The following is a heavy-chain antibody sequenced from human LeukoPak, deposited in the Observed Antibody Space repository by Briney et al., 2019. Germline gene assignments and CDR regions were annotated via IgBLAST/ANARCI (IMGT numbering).Heavy chain of an antibody. J-gene: IGHJ3*02. V-gene: IGHV3-30*02. D-gene: IGHD3-22*01. Sequence: AGGSLRLSCAASGFTFSSYGMHWVRQAPGKGLEWVAFIRYDGSNKYYADSVKGRFTISRDNSKNTLYLQMNSLRAEDTAVYYCAKDADSSGYYRRGNAFDIWGQGTMVTVSS. CDR1: GFTFSSYG. CDR2: IRYDGSNK. CDR3: AKDADSSGYYRRGNAFDI.